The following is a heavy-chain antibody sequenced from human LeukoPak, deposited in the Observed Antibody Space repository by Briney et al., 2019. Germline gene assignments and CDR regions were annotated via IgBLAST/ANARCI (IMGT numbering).Heavy chain of an antibody. J-gene: IGHJ5*02. D-gene: IGHD3-22*01. Sequence: GASVKVSCKASGYTFTGYYMHWVRQAPGQGLEWMGWINPNSGGTNYAQKFQGRVTMTRDTSISTAYMELSRLRSDDTAVYYCARGGPYYYDSSGLFSFDPWGQGTLVTVSS. CDR2: INPNSGGT. CDR3: ARGGPYYYDSSGLFSFDP. CDR1: GYTFTGYY. V-gene: IGHV1-2*02.